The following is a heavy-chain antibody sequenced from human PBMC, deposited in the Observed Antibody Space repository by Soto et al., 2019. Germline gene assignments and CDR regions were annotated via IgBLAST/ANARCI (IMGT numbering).Heavy chain of an antibody. Sequence: HPGGSLRLSCAASGFTFSSYAMSWVRQAPGKGLEWVSAISGSGGSTYYADSVKGRFTISRDNSKNTLYLQMNSLRAEDTAVYYCAKLPYYDFWSGYDMRLYFDYWGQGTLVTVSS. CDR1: GFTFSSYA. J-gene: IGHJ4*02. CDR2: ISGSGGST. D-gene: IGHD3-3*01. CDR3: AKLPYYDFWSGYDMRLYFDY. V-gene: IGHV3-23*01.